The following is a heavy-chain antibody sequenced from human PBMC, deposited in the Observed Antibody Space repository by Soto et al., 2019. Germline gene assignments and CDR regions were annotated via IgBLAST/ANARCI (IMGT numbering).Heavy chain of an antibody. CDR1: GYTFTSYG. CDR3: AREGWGNYYDSSGYYPRAFDI. CDR2: ISAYNGNT. D-gene: IGHD3-22*01. J-gene: IGHJ3*02. Sequence: ASVKVSCKASGYTFTSYGISWVRQAPGQGLEWMGWISAYNGNTNYAQKLQGRVTMTTDTSTSTAYVELRSLRSDDTAVYYCAREGWGNYYDSSGYYPRAFDIWGQGTMVTVSS. V-gene: IGHV1-18*01.